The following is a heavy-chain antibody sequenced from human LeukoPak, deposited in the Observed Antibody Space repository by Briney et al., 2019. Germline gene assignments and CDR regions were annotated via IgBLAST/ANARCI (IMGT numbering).Heavy chain of an antibody. V-gene: IGHV4-59*01. CDR2: IYYSGST. J-gene: IGHJ4*02. CDR3: ARGNGWSYFDY. Sequence: SETLSLTCTVSGGSISSYYWSWIRQPPGKGLEWIGYIYYSGSTNYNPSLKSRVTISVDTSKNQFSLKLSSVTAADTAVYYCARGNGWSYFDYWGQGTLVTVSS. CDR1: GGSISSYY. D-gene: IGHD2-15*01.